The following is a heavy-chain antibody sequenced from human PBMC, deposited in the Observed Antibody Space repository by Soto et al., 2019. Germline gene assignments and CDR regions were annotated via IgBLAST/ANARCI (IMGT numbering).Heavy chain of an antibody. D-gene: IGHD3-10*01. Sequence: ASVKVSCKASGGTFSSYAISWVRQAPGQGLEWMGGIIPIFGTANYAQKFQGRVTITADESTSTAYMELSSLRSADTAVYYCARGVGFGYYYYHMDLWGQGTTVTVSS. J-gene: IGHJ6*02. CDR3: ARGVGFGYYYYHMDL. CDR2: IIPIFGTA. V-gene: IGHV1-69*13. CDR1: GGTFSSYA.